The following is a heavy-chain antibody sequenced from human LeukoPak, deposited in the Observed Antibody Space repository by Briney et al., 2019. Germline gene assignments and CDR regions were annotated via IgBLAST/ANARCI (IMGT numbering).Heavy chain of an antibody. Sequence: PSETLSLTCAVSGGSISRSNWWSWVRQPPGKGLEWIGEIYHSGSTNYNPSLKSRVTISVDKSKNQLSLKLSSVTAADTAVYYCARLPMTTVTTFDYWGQGTLVTVSS. V-gene: IGHV4-4*02. D-gene: IGHD4-17*01. CDR2: IYHSGST. CDR3: ARLPMTTVTTFDY. CDR1: GGSISRSNW. J-gene: IGHJ4*02.